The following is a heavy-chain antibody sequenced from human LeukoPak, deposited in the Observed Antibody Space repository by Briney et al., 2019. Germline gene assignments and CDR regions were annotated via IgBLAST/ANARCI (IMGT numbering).Heavy chain of an antibody. J-gene: IGHJ4*02. CDR3: ARGGPEAYFDY. V-gene: IGHV1-2*02. CDR2: INSNSGGT. Sequence: ASVKVSCKASGYTFTGYYIHWVRQAPGQGLEWMGWINSNSGGTNYAQKFRGRVTMTRDTSISTAYMDLSRLRSDDMAVYYCARGGPEAYFDYWGQGTLVTVSS. D-gene: IGHD3-10*01. CDR1: GYTFTGYY.